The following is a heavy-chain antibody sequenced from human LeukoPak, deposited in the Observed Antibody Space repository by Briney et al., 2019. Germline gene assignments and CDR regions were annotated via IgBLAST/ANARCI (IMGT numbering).Heavy chain of an antibody. J-gene: IGHJ3*02. V-gene: IGHV4-4*07. Sequence: SETLSLTCTVSGGSISSYYWSWIRQPAGKGLEWIRRIYTSGSTNYNPSLKSRVTMSVDTSKNQFSLKLSSVTAADTAVYYCASSTSSYAFDIWGQGTMVTVSS. CDR3: ASSTSSYAFDI. CDR2: IYTSGST. CDR1: GGSISSYY. D-gene: IGHD2-2*01.